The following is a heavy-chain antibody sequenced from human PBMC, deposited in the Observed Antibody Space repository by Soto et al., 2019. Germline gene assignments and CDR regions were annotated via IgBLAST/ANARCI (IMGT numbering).Heavy chain of an antibody. Sequence: PSETLSLTCGVSGDSTRIRYWWTWVRQSPGRGLEWIGEIYHSGTTNYSPSLKSRVNIAVDMSTNHFSLTLISVTAADTAVYYCAFPATADFDYWGKGILVTVSS. CDR1: GDSTRIRYW. CDR2: IYHSGTT. D-gene: IGHD6-13*01. V-gene: IGHV4-4*02. J-gene: IGHJ4*02. CDR3: AFPATADFDY.